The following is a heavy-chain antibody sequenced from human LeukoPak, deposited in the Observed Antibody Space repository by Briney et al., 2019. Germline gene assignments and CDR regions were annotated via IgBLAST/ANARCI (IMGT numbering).Heavy chain of an antibody. J-gene: IGHJ4*02. Sequence: GGSLRLSCAASGFTFSSYGMHWVRQAPGKGLEWVAVISYDGSNKYYADSVKGRFTISRDNSKNTLYLQMNSLRAEDTAVYYCAKSKSEYYDFWSGYYLHGYWGQGTLVTVSS. D-gene: IGHD3-3*01. CDR2: ISYDGSNK. V-gene: IGHV3-30*18. CDR1: GFTFSSYG. CDR3: AKSKSEYYDFWSGYYLHGY.